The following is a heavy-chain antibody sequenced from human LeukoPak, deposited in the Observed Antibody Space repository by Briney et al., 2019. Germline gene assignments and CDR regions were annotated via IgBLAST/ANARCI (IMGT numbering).Heavy chain of an antibody. CDR1: GGSISSSSYY. D-gene: IGHD6-19*01. Sequence: SETLSLTCTVSGGSISSSSYYWGWIRQPPGKGLEWIGSIYYSGSTYYNPSLKSRVTISVDTSKNQFSLKLSSVTAADTAVYYCAREGRSGWPRSGSRYWYFDLWGRGTLVTVSS. V-gene: IGHV4-39*07. J-gene: IGHJ2*01. CDR2: IYYSGST. CDR3: AREGRSGWPRSGSRYWYFDL.